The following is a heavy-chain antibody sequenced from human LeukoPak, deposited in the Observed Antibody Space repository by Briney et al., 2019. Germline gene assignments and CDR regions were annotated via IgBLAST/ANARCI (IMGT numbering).Heavy chain of an antibody. CDR3: ARSRYSYGSDY. D-gene: IGHD5-18*01. CDR2: INPNSGGT. J-gene: IGHJ4*02. V-gene: IGHV1-2*02. Sequence: ASVKVSCKASGYTFTGYYMHWVRQAPGQGLEWMGWINPNSGGTNYAQKFQGKVTMTRDTSISTAYMELSRLRFDDTAVYYCARSRYSYGSDYWGQGTLVTVSS. CDR1: GYTFTGYY.